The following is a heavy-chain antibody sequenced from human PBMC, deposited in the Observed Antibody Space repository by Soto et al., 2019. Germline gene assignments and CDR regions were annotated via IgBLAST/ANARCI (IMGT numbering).Heavy chain of an antibody. V-gene: IGHV1-46*02. Sequence: QVQLVQSGAEVRKPGASVKVSCRPSGYTFNTYYLHWLRQAPGQALEWMGVIHPSGGGTTYAKKFLGRVTVTRDTSTHTFFMELSSLRSDDTAVYYCARGGHIAVVTASFDNWGQGTLVTVSS. CDR3: ARGGHIAVVTASFDN. CDR1: GYTFNTYY. D-gene: IGHD2-21*02. CDR2: IHPSGGGT. J-gene: IGHJ4*02.